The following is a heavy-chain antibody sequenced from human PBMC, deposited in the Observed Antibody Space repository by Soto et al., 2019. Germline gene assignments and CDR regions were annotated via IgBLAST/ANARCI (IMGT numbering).Heavy chain of an antibody. Sequence: QVQLQESGPGLVKPSETLSLTCTVSGGSITSYYWSWIRQPPGKGLEWIGYIYFSGSANYNPSLKRRVTISVDTAKNQFSLKLSSVTAADPAVYYCARRYSGHGDYWGQGTLVTVSS. V-gene: IGHV4-59*08. CDR2: IYFSGSA. J-gene: IGHJ4*02. D-gene: IGHD5-12*01. CDR3: ARRYSGHGDY. CDR1: GGSITSYY.